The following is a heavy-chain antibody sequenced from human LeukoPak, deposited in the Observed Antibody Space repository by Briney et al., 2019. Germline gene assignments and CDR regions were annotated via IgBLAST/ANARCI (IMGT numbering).Heavy chain of an antibody. CDR1: GFTFSSYA. Sequence: GGSLRLSCSASGFTFSSYAMHWVRQAPGKGLEYVSAISSNGGSTYYADSVKGRFTISRDNSKNTLYLQMSSLRAEDTAVYYCRSVRSGWYFDYWGQGTLVTVSS. D-gene: IGHD6-19*01. CDR2: ISSNGGST. J-gene: IGHJ4*02. V-gene: IGHV3-64D*06. CDR3: RSVRSGWYFDY.